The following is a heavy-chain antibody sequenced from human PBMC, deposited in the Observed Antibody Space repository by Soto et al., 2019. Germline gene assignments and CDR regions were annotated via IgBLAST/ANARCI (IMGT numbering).Heavy chain of an antibody. J-gene: IGHJ1*01. CDR1: GFSLNTGGVT. V-gene: IGHV2-5*02. D-gene: IGHD3-10*01. CDR2: IYWDDGK. Sequence: SGPPLVNPTQTLTLTCVFSGFSLNTGGVTVGWIRQPPGKALEWVALIYWDDGKRYSPSLKSRLTITKETSRNQVVLTMTNVDPEDTATYFCAHSPAPRVYFQHWGEGTLVTSPQ. CDR3: AHSPAPRVYFQH.